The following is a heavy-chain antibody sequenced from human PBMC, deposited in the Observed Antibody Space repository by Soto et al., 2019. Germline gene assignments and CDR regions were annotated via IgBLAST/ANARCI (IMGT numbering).Heavy chain of an antibody. D-gene: IGHD3-3*01. CDR3: TTDRTSLEMARSAFDI. Sequence: GGSLRLSCAASGFTFRNAWMNWVRQAPGKGLEWVGRIKSKTDGGTTDYAAPVKGRFTISRDDSKNTLYLQMNSLKTEDTAVYYCTTDRTSLEMARSAFDIWGQGTMVTVSS. V-gene: IGHV3-15*07. CDR2: IKSKTDGGTT. CDR1: GFTFRNAW. J-gene: IGHJ3*02.